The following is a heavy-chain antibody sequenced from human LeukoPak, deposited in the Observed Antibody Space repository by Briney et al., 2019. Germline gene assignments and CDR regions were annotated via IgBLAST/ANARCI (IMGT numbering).Heavy chain of an antibody. CDR1: GFTFDDYA. V-gene: IGHV3-43D*03. CDR2: ISWDGGST. Sequence: GGSLRLSCAASGFTFDDYAMHWVRQAPGKGLEWVSLISWDGGSTYYADSVKGRFTISRDNSKNSLYLQMNSLRAEDTALYYCAKDIGGFGINIQYWGQGTLVTVSS. D-gene: IGHD3-10*01. CDR3: AKDIGGFGINIQY. J-gene: IGHJ4*02.